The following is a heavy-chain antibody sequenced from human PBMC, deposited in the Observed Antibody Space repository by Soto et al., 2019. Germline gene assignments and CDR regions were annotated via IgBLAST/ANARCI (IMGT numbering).Heavy chain of an antibody. V-gene: IGHV1-18*01. J-gene: IGHJ4*02. Sequence: GASVKVSCKASGYTFTSYGISWVRQAPGQGLEWMGWISAYNGNTNYAQKLQGRVTMTTDTSTSTAYMELRSLRSDDTAVYYCARDKRNDILTGPKAGYFDYWGQGTLDTVSS. D-gene: IGHD3-9*01. CDR1: GYTFTSYG. CDR3: ARDKRNDILTGPKAGYFDY. CDR2: ISAYNGNT.